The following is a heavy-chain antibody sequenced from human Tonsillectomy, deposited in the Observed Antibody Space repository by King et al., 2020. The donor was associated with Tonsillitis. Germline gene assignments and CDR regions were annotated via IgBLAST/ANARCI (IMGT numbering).Heavy chain of an antibody. D-gene: IGHD3-22*01. J-gene: IGHJ3*02. CDR2: IKRNKKHI. V-gene: IGHV3-21*01. CDR1: GFTFSNYY. CDR3: AKDKGADYYDTGRGAFDI. Sequence: QLVQSGGSLVKPGGSLRLSCATSGFTFSNYYMSWVRQAPGKGLEWVSSIKRNKKHISYSASLKGRFTISRDNTKNSLYLQMNYLRAEDTAVYYCAKDKGADYYDTGRGAFDIWGQGTMVIVSS.